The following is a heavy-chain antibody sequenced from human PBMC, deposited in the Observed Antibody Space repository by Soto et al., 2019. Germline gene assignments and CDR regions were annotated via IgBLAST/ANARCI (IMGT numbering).Heavy chain of an antibody. CDR2: IYYSGST. V-gene: IGHV4-59*01. Sequence: SETLSLTCTVSGGSISSYYWSWIRQPPGKGPEWIGYIYYSGSTNYNPSLKSRVTISVDTSKNQFSLKLSSVTAADTAVYYCETIAAAYGMDVWGQGTTVTVSS. CDR3: ETIAAAYGMDV. J-gene: IGHJ6*02. D-gene: IGHD6-13*01. CDR1: GGSISSYY.